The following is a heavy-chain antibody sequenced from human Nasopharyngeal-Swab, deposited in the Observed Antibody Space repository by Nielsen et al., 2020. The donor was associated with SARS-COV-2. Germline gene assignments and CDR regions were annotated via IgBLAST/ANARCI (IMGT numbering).Heavy chain of an antibody. CDR3: AREPVLVDYYRHGLDV. CDR1: GGSISSDSYY. V-gene: IGHV4-39*02. CDR2: IYYTGST. Sequence: SETLSLTCTVSGGSISSDSYYWGWIRQPPGKGLEWVGTIYYTGSTYYNPSLKSRVSISVVASKNQFSLMLSSVTAADTAVYYCAREPVLVDYYRHGLDVWGQGTTVTVSS. D-gene: IGHD1-26*01. J-gene: IGHJ6*02.